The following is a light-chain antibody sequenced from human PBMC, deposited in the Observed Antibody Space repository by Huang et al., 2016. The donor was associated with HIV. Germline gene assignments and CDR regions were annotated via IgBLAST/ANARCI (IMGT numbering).Light chain of an antibody. CDR1: KSVNTN. CDR3: QQYNNWLLS. V-gene: IGKV3-15*01. CDR2: GSS. J-gene: IGKJ4*01. Sequence: EIVMTQSPATLSLSPGERATLSCRANKSVNTNLAWYQQRFGQAPRLLIYGSSTRASGIPARFSGSGSGTDFTLTISSLQSEDVALYCCQQYNNWLLSFGGGTKVDI.